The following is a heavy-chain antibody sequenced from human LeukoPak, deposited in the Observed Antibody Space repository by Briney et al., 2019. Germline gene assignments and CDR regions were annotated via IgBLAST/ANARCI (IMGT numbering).Heavy chain of an antibody. Sequence: GGSLRLSCVASGFAFEFHSMNWVRHLPGKGLEWVSYIHHTSTAIYYADSVKGRFTISRDNSKNTLYLQMNSLRAEDTAVYYCAKDPDSTIGWGQGTLVTVSS. V-gene: IGHV3-48*01. CDR1: GFAFEFHS. D-gene: IGHD2/OR15-2a*01. CDR3: AKDPDSTIG. J-gene: IGHJ4*02. CDR2: IHHTSTAI.